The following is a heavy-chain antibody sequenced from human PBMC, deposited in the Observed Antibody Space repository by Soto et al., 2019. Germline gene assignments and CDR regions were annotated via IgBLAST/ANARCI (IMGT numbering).Heavy chain of an antibody. CDR3: ASDALLWSDY. J-gene: IGHJ4*02. CDR1: GYTFTSYG. V-gene: IGHV1-18*01. CDR2: ISAYNGNT. D-gene: IGHD3-10*01. Sequence: ASEKVSCKASGYTFTSYGISWVRQAPGQGLEWMGGISAYNGNTNYAQKLQGRVTMTTDTSTSTAYMELRSLRSDDPAVYYCASDALLWSDYWGQGTLVTVSS.